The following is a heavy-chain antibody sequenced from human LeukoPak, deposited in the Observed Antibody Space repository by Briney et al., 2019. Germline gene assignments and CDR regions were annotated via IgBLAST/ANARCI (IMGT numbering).Heavy chain of an antibody. D-gene: IGHD6-13*01. J-gene: IGHJ6*03. V-gene: IGHV1-69*06. CDR1: GGTFSSYA. CDR3: ARTTEGHSWRTRYYSYYMDV. Sequence: SVKVSCKASGGTFSSYAISWVRQAPGQGLEWMGGIIPIFGTANYAQKFQGRVTITADKSTSTAYMELSSLRSEDTAVYYCARTTEGHSWRTRYYSYYMDVWGGGTTVTVSS. CDR2: IIPIFGTA.